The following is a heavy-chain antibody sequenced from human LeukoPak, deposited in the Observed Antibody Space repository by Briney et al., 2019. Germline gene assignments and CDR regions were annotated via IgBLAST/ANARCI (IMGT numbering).Heavy chain of an antibody. D-gene: IGHD6-19*01. CDR3: ARGSVYSSGWYVDY. CDR1: GFTFSSYW. CDR2: ISSTSTYI. Sequence: GGSLRLSCAASGFTFSSYWMSWVRQAPGKGLEWVSSISSTSTYIYYADSVKGRFTISRDNAKNSLYLQMNSLRAEDTAVYYCARGSVYSSGWYVDYWGQGTLVTVSS. V-gene: IGHV3-21*01. J-gene: IGHJ4*02.